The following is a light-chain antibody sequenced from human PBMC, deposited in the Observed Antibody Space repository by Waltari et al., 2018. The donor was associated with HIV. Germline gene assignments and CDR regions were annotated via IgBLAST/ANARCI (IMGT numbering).Light chain of an antibody. J-gene: IGLJ3*02. CDR3: CSYGGSSNWV. CDR1: SSDVGNYNL. Sequence: QSALTQPASVSGSPGQSITISCTGTSSDVGNYNLVSWYQQHPGKAPKLMIYEGIKRPSGVSNRIAGSKSRNTASLTISGLQAEDEADYYCCSYGGSSNWVFGGGTKLTVL. V-gene: IGLV2-23*01. CDR2: EGI.